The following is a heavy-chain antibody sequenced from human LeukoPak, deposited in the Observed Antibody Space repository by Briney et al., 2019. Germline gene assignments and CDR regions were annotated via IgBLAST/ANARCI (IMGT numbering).Heavy chain of an antibody. J-gene: IGHJ5*02. CDR3: ARESFEYDFWSTQNWFDP. D-gene: IGHD3-3*01. CDR1: GFTFSSYG. CDR2: IRSDGTTK. Sequence: GGSLRLSCAASGFTFSSYGMHWVRQAPGKGLEWAAFIRSDGTTKYYADSVKGRFTISRDNSKNTLYLQMNSLRAEDTAVYYCARESFEYDFWSTQNWFDPWGQGTLVTVSS. V-gene: IGHV3-30*02.